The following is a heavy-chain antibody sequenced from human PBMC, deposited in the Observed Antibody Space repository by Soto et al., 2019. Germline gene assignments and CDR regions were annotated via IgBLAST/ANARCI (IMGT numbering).Heavy chain of an antibody. V-gene: IGHV1-69*01. Sequence: QVQLVQSGAEVKKPGSSVKVSCKASGGTFSSYAISWVRQAPGQGREWMGGIIPIFGTANYAQKFQGRVTITADESTSTAYMELSSLRSEDTAVYYCARDPPLRDYCSGGSCQYYYYYYGMDVWGQGTTVTVSS. CDR3: ARDPPLRDYCSGGSCQYYYYYYGMDV. D-gene: IGHD2-15*01. CDR2: IIPIFGTA. CDR1: GGTFSSYA. J-gene: IGHJ6*02.